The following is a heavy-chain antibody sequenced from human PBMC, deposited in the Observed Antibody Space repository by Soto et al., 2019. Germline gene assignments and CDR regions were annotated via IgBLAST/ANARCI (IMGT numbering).Heavy chain of an antibody. Sequence: GGSLRLSCAASGFTFSSYAMHWVRQAPGKGLEWVSGISYDGSKKYYADSVKGRFTISRDNSNNTLYLQLNSLRAEDTAVYYCARGGILLRFLEWLSEFDYWGQGTLVTVSS. CDR2: ISYDGSKK. CDR1: GFTFSSYA. CDR3: ARGGILLRFLEWLSEFDY. V-gene: IGHV3-30-3*01. D-gene: IGHD3-3*01. J-gene: IGHJ4*02.